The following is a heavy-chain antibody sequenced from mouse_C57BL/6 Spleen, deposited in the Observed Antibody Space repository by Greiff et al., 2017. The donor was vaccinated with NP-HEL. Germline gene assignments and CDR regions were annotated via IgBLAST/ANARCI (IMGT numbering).Heavy chain of an antibody. CDR2: IYPGGGYT. V-gene: IGHV1-63*01. D-gene: IGHD1-1*01. CDR3: ASEYYGSSYGFAY. Sequence: QVQLQQSGAELVRPGTSVKMSCKASGYTFTNYWIGWAKQRPGHGLEWIGDIYPGGGYTNYNEKFKGKATLTADKSSSTAYMQFSSLTSEDSAIYYCASEYYGSSYGFAYWGQGTLVTVSA. CDR1: GYTFTNYW. J-gene: IGHJ3*01.